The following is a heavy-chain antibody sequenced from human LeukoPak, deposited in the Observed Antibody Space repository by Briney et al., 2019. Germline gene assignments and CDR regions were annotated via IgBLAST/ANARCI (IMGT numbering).Heavy chain of an antibody. CDR3: ARLIEAAAVTKFDY. J-gene: IGHJ4*02. Sequence: GESLMISCKGSGYIFSNSWIGWVRQLPGKGLEWMGIIYPGVSDTRYIPSFQGQVTISADKSISTAYLQWSSLKASDTAIYYCARLIEAAAVTKFDYWGQGTLVTVSS. CDR2: IYPGVSDT. V-gene: IGHV5-51*01. D-gene: IGHD6-13*01. CDR1: GYIFSNSW.